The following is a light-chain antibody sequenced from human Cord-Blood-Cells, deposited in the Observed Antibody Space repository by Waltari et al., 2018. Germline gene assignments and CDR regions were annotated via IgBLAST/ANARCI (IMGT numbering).Light chain of an antibody. V-gene: IGLV2-14*01. CDR2: DVS. Sequence: QSALAQPASVSGPLGQPITLFCTLTSRDVGRYNYFSWYQQHPGKAPRLMIYDVSNRPSGVSNRFSGSKSGNTASLIISGVQAEDEADYYCSSYTSSSTVVFGGGTKMTVL. CDR3: SSYTSSSTVV. J-gene: IGLJ2*01. CDR1: SRDVGRYNY.